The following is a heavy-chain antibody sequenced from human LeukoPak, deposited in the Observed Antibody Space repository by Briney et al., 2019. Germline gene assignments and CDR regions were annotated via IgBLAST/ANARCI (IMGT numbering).Heavy chain of an antibody. CDR1: GYTFISNN. V-gene: IGHV1-3*01. CDR2: INVGNGDT. D-gene: IGHD1-1*01. J-gene: IGHJ6*04. Sequence: ASVKVSCKASGYTFISNNMNWVRQAPGQRLEWMGWINVGNGDTKYSQKFQGRVTITRDTSASTGYMELSSLRSEDTAVYYCARWNYGMDVWSKGTTITVSS. CDR3: ARWNYGMDV.